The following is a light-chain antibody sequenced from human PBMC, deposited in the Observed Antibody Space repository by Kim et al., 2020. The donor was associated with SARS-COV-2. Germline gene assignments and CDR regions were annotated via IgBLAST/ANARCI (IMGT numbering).Light chain of an antibody. V-gene: IGKV1-5*03. Sequence: DIQMTQSPSTLSAFVGDSVTITCRASQGVDGWLAWYQQKPGKAPTLLIYQASKLASGVPSRFSGSGSGTDFTLTVNNLQPHDSAVYYCKQYETYWTFGPGTKVDIK. J-gene: IGKJ1*01. CDR1: QGVDGW. CDR3: KQYETYWT. CDR2: QAS.